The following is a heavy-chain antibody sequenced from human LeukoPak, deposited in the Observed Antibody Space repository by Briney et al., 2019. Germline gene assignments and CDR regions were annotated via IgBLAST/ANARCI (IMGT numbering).Heavy chain of an antibody. CDR2: ISYRTSHI. CDR1: GFTFSDCD. V-gene: IGHV3-21*01. J-gene: IGHJ4*02. CDR3: GRAFPPLRTAAAGDY. D-gene: IGHD6-13*01. Sequence: AGGSLRLSCTASGFTFSDCDMNWFRQAPGKGLEWVSSISYRTSHIYYADSVKGRFTISRDNAKNSLYLQMDSLRAEDTAVYFCGRAFPPLRTAAAGDYWGQGTLVTVSS.